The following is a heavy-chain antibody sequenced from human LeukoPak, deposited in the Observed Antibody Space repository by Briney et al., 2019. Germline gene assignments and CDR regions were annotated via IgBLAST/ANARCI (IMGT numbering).Heavy chain of an antibody. CDR2: IWYDGSNK. CDR1: GFTFSSYA. Sequence: GGSLRLSCAASGFTFSSYAMHWVRQAPGKGLEWVAVIWYDGSNKYYADSVKGRFTISRDNSKNTLYLQMNSLRAEDTAVYYCARDQWNYYYYYGMDVWGQGTTVTVSS. D-gene: IGHD1-1*01. J-gene: IGHJ6*02. V-gene: IGHV3-33*08. CDR3: ARDQWNYYYYYGMDV.